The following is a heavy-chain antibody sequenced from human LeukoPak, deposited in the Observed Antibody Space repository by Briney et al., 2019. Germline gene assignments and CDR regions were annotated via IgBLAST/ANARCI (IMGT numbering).Heavy chain of an antibody. D-gene: IGHD6-13*01. CDR3: ARDFGHLRIAAARVSWFDP. Sequence: PSETLSLTCTVSGGSISSYYWSWTRQPPGKGLEWIGYIYYSGSANYNPSLKSRVTISVDTSKNQFSLKLSSVTAADTAVYYCARDFGHLRIAAARVSWFDPWGQGTLVTVSS. CDR2: IYYSGSA. V-gene: IGHV4-59*01. CDR1: GGSISSYY. J-gene: IGHJ5*02.